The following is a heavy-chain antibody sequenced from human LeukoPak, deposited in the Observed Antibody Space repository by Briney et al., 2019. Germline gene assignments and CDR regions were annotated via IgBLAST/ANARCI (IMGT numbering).Heavy chain of an antibody. CDR1: GYSFTYYW. D-gene: IGHD1-1*01. Sequence: GESLKISCKGSGYSFTYYWIGWVRQMPGKGLEWMGIIYPGDSDTRYRPSFQGQVTISVDKSISTAYLQWSSLEASDTAVYYCARQDGNSKYYFDYWGQGTLVTVSS. CDR3: ARQDGNSKYYFDY. J-gene: IGHJ4*02. CDR2: IYPGDSDT. V-gene: IGHV5-51*01.